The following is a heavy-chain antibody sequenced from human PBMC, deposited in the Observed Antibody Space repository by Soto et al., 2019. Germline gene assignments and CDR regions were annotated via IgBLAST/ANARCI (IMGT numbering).Heavy chain of an antibody. V-gene: IGHV4-59*11. CDR1: GGSMSSHY. Sequence: SETLSLTCTVSGGSMSSHYWTWLRQPPGKGLEWIGYISYSGSSYYNPSLKSRVTISADTSRNQFSLRLTSVIAADTAVYFCGRADPDASVGCWGKGTLVTVSS. D-gene: IGHD3-16*01. CDR2: ISYSGSS. J-gene: IGHJ4*02. CDR3: GRADPDASVGC.